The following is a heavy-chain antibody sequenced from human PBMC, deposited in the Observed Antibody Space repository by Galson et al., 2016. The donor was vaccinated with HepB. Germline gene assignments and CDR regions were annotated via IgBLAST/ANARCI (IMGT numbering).Heavy chain of an antibody. CDR1: GGTFSNYG. CDR3: ARGRSSGWFGSSDI. CDR2: IIPIFGAA. D-gene: IGHD6-19*01. V-gene: IGHV1-69*13. J-gene: IGHJ3*02. Sequence: SVKVSCKASGGTFSNYGISWVRQAPGQGLEWMGGIIPIFGAANYEQKFQGRVTISADEATNTVYMELSSLTSEDTAVYYCARGRSSGWFGSSDIWGQGTMVTVSS.